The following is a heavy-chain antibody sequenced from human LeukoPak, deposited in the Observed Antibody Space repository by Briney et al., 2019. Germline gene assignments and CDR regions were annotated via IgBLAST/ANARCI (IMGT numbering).Heavy chain of an antibody. CDR1: GFTFSTYW. D-gene: IGHD3-10*01. CDR2: TREDGSEK. J-gene: IGHJ4*02. Sequence: GGSLRLSCTASGFTFSTYWMSWVRQAPGKGLEWVANTREDGSEKYYVDSVKGRFTISRDNAKNSLYLQMNSLRAEDTAVYYCARELAGHYYGSGSFFDYWGQGTLVTVSS. V-gene: IGHV3-7*01. CDR3: ARELAGHYYGSGSFFDY.